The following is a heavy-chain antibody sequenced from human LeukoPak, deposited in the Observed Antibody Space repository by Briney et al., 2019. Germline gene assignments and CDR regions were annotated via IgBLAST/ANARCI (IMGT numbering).Heavy chain of an antibody. CDR1: GGSISSSSYY. CDR2: IYYSGST. CDR3: ARHAVAVAGPFDY. Sequence: EPLALTCTVAGGSISSSSYYWSWICQPPVKGLEWIGSIYYSGSTYYNPSIKSRVTISVDTSKNQFSLKLSSVTAADTAVYYCARHAVAVAGPFDYWGQGTLVTVSS. V-gene: IGHV4-39*01. D-gene: IGHD6-19*01. J-gene: IGHJ4*02.